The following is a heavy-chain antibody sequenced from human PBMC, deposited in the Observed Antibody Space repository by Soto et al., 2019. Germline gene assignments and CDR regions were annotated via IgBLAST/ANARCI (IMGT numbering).Heavy chain of an antibody. J-gene: IGHJ6*02. V-gene: IGHV3-23*01. CDR3: AKDQGVVPAAILHYYYGMDV. D-gene: IGHD2-2*02. CDR2: ISGSGGST. CDR1: GFTFSSYG. Sequence: LRLSCAASGFTFSSYGMSWVRQAPGKGLEWVSAISGSGGSTYYADSVKGRFTISRDNSKNTLYLQMNSLRAEDTAVYYCAKDQGVVPAAILHYYYGMDVWGQGTTVTVSS.